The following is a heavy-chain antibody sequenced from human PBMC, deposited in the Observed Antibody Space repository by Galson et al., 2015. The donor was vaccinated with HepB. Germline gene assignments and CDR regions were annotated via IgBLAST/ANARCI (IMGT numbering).Heavy chain of an antibody. J-gene: IGHJ4*02. Sequence: SLRLSCAAAGFTFSGSASHWVRQASGTGLEGVGRSRSKASSHATAYTASLKGRFTISRDDSKNTAYLHMNSLKTEDTAVYYCARLGDLSGYSSLWGQGTLVTVSS. CDR1: GFTFSGSA. V-gene: IGHV3-73*01. CDR2: SRSKASSHAT. D-gene: IGHD6-19*01. CDR3: ARLGDLSGYSSL.